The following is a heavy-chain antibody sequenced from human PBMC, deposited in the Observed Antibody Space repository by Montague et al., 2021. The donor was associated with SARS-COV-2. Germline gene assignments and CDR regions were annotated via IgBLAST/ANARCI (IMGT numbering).Heavy chain of an antibody. D-gene: IGHD1-1*01. CDR3: ARAQNTCFIANCVNYFDV. CDR1: GGSISRSSYY. Sequence: SETLSLTCSVSGGSISRSSYYWDWIRQPPGKGLEWIGSIHYSGTTYYNPSLESRVTISVDTSNNQSSVKLTSVTAADTAVYFCARAQNTCFIANCVNYFDVWGLGALVTVSS. J-gene: IGHJ4*02. CDR2: IHYSGTT. V-gene: IGHV4-39*01.